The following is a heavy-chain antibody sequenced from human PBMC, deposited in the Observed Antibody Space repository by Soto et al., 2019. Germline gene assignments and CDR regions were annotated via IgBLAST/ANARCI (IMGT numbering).Heavy chain of an antibody. V-gene: IGHV4-59*01. Sequence: PSETLSLTCTVSGGSISSYYWSWIRQPPGKGLEWIGYLYYSGSTNYNPSLKSRVTISVDTSKNQFSLKLSSVTAADTAVYYCARGDLLFDPWGQGTLVTVSS. CDR3: ARGDLLFDP. D-gene: IGHD1-26*01. CDR2: LYYSGST. CDR1: GGSISSYY. J-gene: IGHJ5*02.